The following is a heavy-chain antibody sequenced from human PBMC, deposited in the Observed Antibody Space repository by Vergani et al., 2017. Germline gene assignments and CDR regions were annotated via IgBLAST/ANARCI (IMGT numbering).Heavy chain of an antibody. Sequence: QVQLQESGPGLVKPSETLSLTCTVSGGSISSYYWSWIRQPPGKGLEWIGYIYYSGSTNYNPSLKSRVTISVDTSKNQFSLKLSSVTAADTAVYYCARVRVIVGATIDYWGQGTLVTVSS. CDR1: GGSISSYY. CDR3: ARVRVIVGATIDY. V-gene: IGHV4-59*01. J-gene: IGHJ4*02. D-gene: IGHD1-26*01. CDR2: IYYSGST.